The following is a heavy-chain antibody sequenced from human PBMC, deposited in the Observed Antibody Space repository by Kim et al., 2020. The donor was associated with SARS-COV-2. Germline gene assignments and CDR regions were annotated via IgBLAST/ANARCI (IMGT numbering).Heavy chain of an antibody. J-gene: IGHJ6*03. CDR1: GYTFTGYY. CDR3: ARAGGHGGKWSVGFYYYYYMDV. Sequence: ASVKVSCKASGYTFTGYYMHWVRQAPGQGLEWMGWINPNSGGTNYAQKFKGRVTMTRDTSISTAYMELSRLRSDDTAVYYCARAGGHGGKWSVGFYYYYYMDVWGKGTTVTVSS. V-gene: IGHV1-2*02. CDR2: INPNSGGT. D-gene: IGHD2-15*01.